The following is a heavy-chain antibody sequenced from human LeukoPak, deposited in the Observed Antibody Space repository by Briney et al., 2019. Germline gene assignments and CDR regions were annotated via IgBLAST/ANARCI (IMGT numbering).Heavy chain of an antibody. CDR3: ARDLESLDYYDHNGQGGFDY. J-gene: IGHJ4*02. CDR1: GFTLSSYW. V-gene: IGHV3-7*01. D-gene: IGHD3-22*01. Sequence: AGGSLRLSCAASGFTLSSYWMSWVRQAPGKGLEWVANIKQDGSKKYYVDSVKGRFTTSRDNGKNSLYLQMNSLREEDTAIYYCARDLESLDYYDHNGQGGFDYWGQGTLVTVSS. CDR2: IKQDGSKK.